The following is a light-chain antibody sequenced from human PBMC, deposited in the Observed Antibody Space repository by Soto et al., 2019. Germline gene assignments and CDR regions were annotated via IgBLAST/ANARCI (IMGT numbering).Light chain of an antibody. CDR3: HQYGTSTIT. J-gene: IGKJ5*01. V-gene: IGKV3-20*01. CDR2: GGS. Sequence: PGERATLSCRASESVSSSYLAWYQQRPGQAPRLLIYGGSSRATGIPDRFSGSGSGTDFTLTISRLEPEDFAVYYCHQYGTSTITFGPGTRLKIK. CDR1: ESVSSSY.